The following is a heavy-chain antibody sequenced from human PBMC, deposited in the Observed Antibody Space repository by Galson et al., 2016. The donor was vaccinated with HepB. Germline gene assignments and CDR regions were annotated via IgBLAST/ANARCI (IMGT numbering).Heavy chain of an antibody. J-gene: IGHJ4*02. CDR2: IWFDGRDA. Sequence: SLRLSCAASGFTFSRFGMHWVRQAPGKGLESVAVIWFDGRDAYYGDSVKGRFTISRDNAKNSLYLQMNSLRAEDTAVYYCARGWERYSSGWYSDDYYFDYWGQGTLVTVSS. CDR1: GFTFSRFG. CDR3: ARGWERYSSGWYSDDYYFDY. D-gene: IGHD6-19*01. V-gene: IGHV3-33*01.